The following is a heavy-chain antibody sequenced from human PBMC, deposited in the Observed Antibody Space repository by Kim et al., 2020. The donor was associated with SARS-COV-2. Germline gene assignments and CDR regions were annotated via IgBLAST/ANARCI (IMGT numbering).Heavy chain of an antibody. CDR1: GFTFSSYW. Sequence: GGSLRLSCAASGFTFSSYWMHWVRQAPGKGLVWVSRINSDGSSTSYADSVKGRFTISRDNAKNTLYLQMNSLRAEDTAVYYCAREPGTENWWIQLWKDRSYYYYYGMDVWGQGTTVTVSS. D-gene: IGHD5-18*01. V-gene: IGHV3-74*01. CDR3: AREPGTENWWIQLWKDRSYYYYYGMDV. J-gene: IGHJ6*02. CDR2: INSDGSST.